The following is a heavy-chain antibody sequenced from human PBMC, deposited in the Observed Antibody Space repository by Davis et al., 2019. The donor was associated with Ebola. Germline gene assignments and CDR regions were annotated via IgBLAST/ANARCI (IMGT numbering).Heavy chain of an antibody. Sequence: SETLSLTCAVSGGSISSSNWWSWVRQPPGKGLEWIGEIYHSGSTNYNPSLKSRVTISVDKSKNQFSLKLSSVTAADTAVYYCVGYSSGWSDWFDPWGQGTLVTVSS. CDR1: GGSISSSNW. J-gene: IGHJ5*02. V-gene: IGHV4-4*02. CDR3: VGYSSGWSDWFDP. D-gene: IGHD6-19*01. CDR2: IYHSGST.